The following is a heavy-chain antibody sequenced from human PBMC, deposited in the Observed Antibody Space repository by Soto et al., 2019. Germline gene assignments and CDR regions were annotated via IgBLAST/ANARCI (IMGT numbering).Heavy chain of an antibody. CDR3: ARAPRYFDWAPDY. CDR1: GFTFSSYW. J-gene: IGHJ4*02. Sequence: GGSLRLSCAASGFTFSSYWMSWVRQAPGKGLEWVANIKQDGSEKYYVDSVKGRFTIPRDNAKNSLYLQMNSLRAEDTAVYYCARAPRYFDWAPDYWGQGTLVTVSS. CDR2: IKQDGSEK. D-gene: IGHD3-9*01. V-gene: IGHV3-7*01.